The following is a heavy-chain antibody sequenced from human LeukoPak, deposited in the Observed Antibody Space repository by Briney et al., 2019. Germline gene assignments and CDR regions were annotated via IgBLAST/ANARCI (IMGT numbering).Heavy chain of an antibody. CDR3: ARLYSNSAYYFDY. CDR1: GYTFTDYY. Sequence: GASVKVSCKASGYTFTDYYMRWVRQAPGQGLEWMGWINPNSGGTNYAQKFQGRVTMTRDTSISTAYMELSRLRSDDTAMYYCARLYSNSAYYFDYWGQGTLVTVSS. V-gene: IGHV1-2*02. D-gene: IGHD6-6*01. J-gene: IGHJ4*02. CDR2: INPNSGGT.